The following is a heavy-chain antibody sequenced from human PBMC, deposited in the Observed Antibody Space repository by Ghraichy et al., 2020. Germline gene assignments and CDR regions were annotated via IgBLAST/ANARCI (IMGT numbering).Heavy chain of an antibody. V-gene: IGHV4-4*07. CDR3: TRDGSKGARGDALDI. D-gene: IGHD4/OR15-4a*01. J-gene: IGHJ3*02. CDR2: IDPRGKT. CDR1: GDSISSSY. Sequence: SETLSLTCSVSGDSISSSYWSWIRQPAGKGLEWIGRIDPRGKTNNNPSLNSRVTLSLDTSKTHFYLRLNSVTAADTAVYYCTRDGSKGARGDALDIWGQGTMVTVSS.